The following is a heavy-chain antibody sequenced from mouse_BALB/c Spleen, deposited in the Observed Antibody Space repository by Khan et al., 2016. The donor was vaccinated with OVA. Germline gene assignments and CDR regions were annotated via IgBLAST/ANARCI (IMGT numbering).Heavy chain of an antibody. J-gene: IGHJ4*01. CDR2: IWSDGST. Sequence: VELVESGPGLVAPSQSLSITCTISGFSLTNYGVHWVRQPPGKGLEWLVVIWSDGSTTYYSALKSRLTINTANSNSHVFLKMNSLQTDDTAMYFCARRPNDLYNIIDYWGQGTSVTVSS. V-gene: IGHV2-6-1*01. CDR3: ARRPNDLYNIIDY. CDR1: GFSLTNYG.